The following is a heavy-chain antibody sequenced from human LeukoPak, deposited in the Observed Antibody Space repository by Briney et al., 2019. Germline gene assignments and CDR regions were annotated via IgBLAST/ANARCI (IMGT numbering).Heavy chain of an antibody. D-gene: IGHD1-26*01. CDR2: MKRDGSEI. CDR3: ARDIGSYYNAFDI. Sequence: PGGSLRLSCSASGFTFSTYWMSWVRQAPGKGLEWVANMKRDGSEIYYVDSVKGRFTISRDNAKNSLYLQMNSLRAEDTAVYYCARDIGSYYNAFDIWGQGTMVTVSS. CDR1: GFTFSTYW. J-gene: IGHJ3*02. V-gene: IGHV3-7*01.